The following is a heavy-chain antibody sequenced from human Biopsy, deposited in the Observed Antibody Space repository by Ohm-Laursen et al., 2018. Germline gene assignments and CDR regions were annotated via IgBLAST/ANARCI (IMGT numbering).Heavy chain of an antibody. D-gene: IGHD2-15*01. CDR3: GNEVHGRDY. CDR1: GKTFSDYR. J-gene: IGHJ4*02. Sequence: GTLSLTCAVFGKTFSDYRWTWIRQPPGKGLEWIGQINQSGSTNYNPSLKSRVTISADASKYEFSLRLTSVTAADTAVYLCGNEVHGRDYWGLGAQVTVSS. V-gene: IGHV4-34*08. CDR2: INQSGST.